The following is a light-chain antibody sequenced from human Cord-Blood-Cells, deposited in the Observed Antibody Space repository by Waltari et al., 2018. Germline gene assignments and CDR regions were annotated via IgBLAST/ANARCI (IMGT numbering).Light chain of an antibody. V-gene: IGKV2-28*01. CDR1: QSLMHSNGYNY. CDR3: MQALQTPIT. Sequence: DIVMTQSPLSLPVTPGEQAPTSSRPRQSLMHSNGYNYLDWYLQKPGPSPQLLIYLGSNRASGVPDRFSGSGSGTDFTLKISRVEAEDVGVYYCMQALQTPITFGQGTRLEIK. CDR2: LGS. J-gene: IGKJ5*01.